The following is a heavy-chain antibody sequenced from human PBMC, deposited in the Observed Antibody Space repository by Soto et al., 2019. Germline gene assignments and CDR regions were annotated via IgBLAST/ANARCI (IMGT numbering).Heavy chain of an antibody. Sequence: GASVKVSCKASGYIFTDHYIHWVRQAPGQGLEWMGWINPFSGDTDYAQKFQGRVIMTRDTSILTAYMDLSSLKSDDTAVYYCARVRRSPCGVDVWGQGTTVTVSS. CDR1: GYIFTDHY. CDR3: ARVRRSPCGVDV. V-gene: IGHV1-2*02. J-gene: IGHJ6*02. CDR2: INPFSGDT. D-gene: IGHD3-16*01.